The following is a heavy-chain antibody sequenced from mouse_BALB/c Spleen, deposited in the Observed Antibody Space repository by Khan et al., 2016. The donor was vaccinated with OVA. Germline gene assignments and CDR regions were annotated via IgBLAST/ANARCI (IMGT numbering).Heavy chain of an antibody. CDR3: AREGLRGVAMDY. CDR1: GYTFTSYD. V-gene: IGHV1S56*01. Sequence: QVQLQQSGPELVKPGTLVKISCKASGYTFTSYDINWVKQRPGQGLEWIGWIYPGDGSSQYNEKFKGKATLTADKSSSTAYMQLSSLTSENSAVYFWAREGLRGVAMDYWGQGTSVTVSS. J-gene: IGHJ4*01. CDR2: IYPGDGSS. D-gene: IGHD2-4*01.